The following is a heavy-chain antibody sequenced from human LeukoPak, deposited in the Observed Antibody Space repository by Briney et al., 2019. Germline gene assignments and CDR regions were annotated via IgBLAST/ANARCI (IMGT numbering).Heavy chain of an antibody. CDR2: VSCSGTYI. Sequence: GGSLRLSCVASGFTFSNYAMNWVRQAPGKGLEWVSSVSCSGTYIYYADTDSVKGRFTISRDNAKNSVYLQMNSLRVEDTALYYCARGWPGADYWGQGTLVTVSS. CDR3: ARGWPGADY. J-gene: IGHJ4*02. V-gene: IGHV3-21*01. CDR1: GFTFSNYA. D-gene: IGHD2-15*01.